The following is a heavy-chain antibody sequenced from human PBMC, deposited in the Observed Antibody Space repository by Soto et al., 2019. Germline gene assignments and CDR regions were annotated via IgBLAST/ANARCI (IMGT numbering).Heavy chain of an antibody. J-gene: IGHJ2*01. CDR3: AKETVATILWGYIDL. D-gene: IGHD5-12*01. CDR2: MSHDGSNE. V-gene: IGHV3-30*18. CDR1: GFTFSSYG. Sequence: GSLRLSCVASGFTFSSYGMHWVRQAPGKGLEWVAVMSHDGSNEYYGDSVKGRFTIYRDNSKSMVYLQMNSLRDEDTALYYCAKETVATILWGYIDLWGRGTLVTVSS.